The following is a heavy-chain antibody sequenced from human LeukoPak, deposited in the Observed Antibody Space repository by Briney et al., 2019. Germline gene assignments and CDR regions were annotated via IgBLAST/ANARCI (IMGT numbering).Heavy chain of an antibody. V-gene: IGHV1-2*04. J-gene: IGHJ4*02. D-gene: IGHD2-2*01. Sequence: ASVKVSCKASGYTFTGYYMHWVRQAPGQGLEWMGWINPNSGGTNYAQKFQGWVTTTRDTSISTAYMELSRLRSDDTAVYYCARGPRCSSTSCYSPFDYWGQGTLVTVSS. CDR1: GYTFTGYY. CDR2: INPNSGGT. CDR3: ARGPRCSSTSCYSPFDY.